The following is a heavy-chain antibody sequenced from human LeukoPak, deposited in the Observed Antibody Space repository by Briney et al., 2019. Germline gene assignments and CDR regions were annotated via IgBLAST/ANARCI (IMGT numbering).Heavy chain of an antibody. CDR3: ARGRKWELD. CDR1: GFTFSSYA. Sequence: QPGGSLRLSCAASGFTFSSYAMHWVRQAPGKGLEWVAVISYDGSNKYYADSVKGQFTISRDNSKNTLYLQMNSLRAEDTAVYYCARGRKWELDWGQGTLVTVSS. CDR2: ISYDGSNK. V-gene: IGHV3-30*14. D-gene: IGHD1-26*01. J-gene: IGHJ4*02.